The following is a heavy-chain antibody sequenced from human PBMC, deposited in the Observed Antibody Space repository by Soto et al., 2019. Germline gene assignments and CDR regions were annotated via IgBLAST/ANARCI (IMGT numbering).Heavy chain of an antibody. CDR1: GFTFSSYS. V-gene: IGHV3-21*01. CDR3: ARDLGSSSWYRSYYYYYGMDV. D-gene: IGHD6-13*01. J-gene: IGHJ6*02. Sequence: GGSLRLSCAASGFTFSSYSMNWVRQAPGKGLEWVSSISSSSSYIYYADSVKGRFTISRDNAKNSLYLQMNSLRAEDTAVYYCARDLGSSSWYRSYYYYYGMDVWGQGTTVTVSS. CDR2: ISSSSSYI.